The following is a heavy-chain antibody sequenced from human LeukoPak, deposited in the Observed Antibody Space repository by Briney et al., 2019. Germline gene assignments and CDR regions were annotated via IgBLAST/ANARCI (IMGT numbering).Heavy chain of an antibody. D-gene: IGHD2-2*01. V-gene: IGHV3-7*01. CDR3: ARDTGFGNSTTWYDAFDM. Sequence: PGGSLRLSCASSGVYLSSFWMTWVRQGPGNGLEWVANINEAGSVQHYMDSVKGRFTISRDNAKNSVHLQMTSLRAEDTALYYCARDTGFGNSTTWYDAFDMWGQGTMVTVSS. CDR2: INEAGSVQ. J-gene: IGHJ3*02. CDR1: GVYLSSFW.